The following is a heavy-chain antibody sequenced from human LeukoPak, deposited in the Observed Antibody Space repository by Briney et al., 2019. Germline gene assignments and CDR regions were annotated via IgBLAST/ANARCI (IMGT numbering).Heavy chain of an antibody. D-gene: IGHD3-9*01. CDR2: IYYSGST. Sequence: SETLSLTCTVSGGSISSSSYYWGWIRQPPGKGLEWIGSIYYSGSTYYNPSLKSRVTISVDTSKNQFSLKLSSVTAADTAVYYCARDRDYDILTGYYPRAFDIWGQGTMVTVSS. V-gene: IGHV4-39*07. CDR1: GGSISSSSYY. J-gene: IGHJ3*02. CDR3: ARDRDYDILTGYYPRAFDI.